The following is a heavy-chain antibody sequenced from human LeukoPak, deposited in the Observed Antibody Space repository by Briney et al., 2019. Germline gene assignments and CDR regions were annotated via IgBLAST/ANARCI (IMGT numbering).Heavy chain of an antibody. CDR2: INHSGST. CDR1: GGSFSGYY. Sequence: PSETLSLTCAVYGGSFSGYYWSWIRRPPGKGLEWIGEINHSGSTNYNPSLKSRVTISVDTSKNQFSLKLSSVTAADTAVYYCARLGYSSGHKKTPIDYWGQGTLVTVSS. CDR3: ARLGYSSGHKKTPIDY. V-gene: IGHV4-34*01. J-gene: IGHJ4*02. D-gene: IGHD6-19*01.